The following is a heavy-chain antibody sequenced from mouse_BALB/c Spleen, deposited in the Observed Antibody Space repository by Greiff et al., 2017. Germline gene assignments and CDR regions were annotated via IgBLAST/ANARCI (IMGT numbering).Heavy chain of an antibody. Sequence: DVKLVESGGDLVKPGGSLKLSCAASGFTFSSYGMSWVRQTPDKRLEWVATISSGGSYTYYPDSVKGRFTISRDNAKNTLYLQMSSLKSEDTAMYYCARYPLLRGYFDVWGAGTTVTVSS. V-gene: IGHV5-6*02. D-gene: IGHD1-2*01. CDR1: GFTFSSYG. J-gene: IGHJ1*01. CDR3: ARYPLLRGYFDV. CDR2: ISSGGSYT.